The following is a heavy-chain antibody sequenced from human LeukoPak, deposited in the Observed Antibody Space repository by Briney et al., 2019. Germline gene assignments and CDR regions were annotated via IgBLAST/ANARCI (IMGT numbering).Heavy chain of an antibody. V-gene: IGHV1-2*04. CDR1: GYTFTGYY. CDR2: ISPNSGGT. D-gene: IGHD3-22*01. Sequence: ASVKVSCKASGYTFTGYYMHWVRQAPGQGLEWMGRISPNSGGTNYAQKFQGWVTMTRDTSISTAYMELSRLRSDDTAVYYCASWNSSGYYFGYWGQGTLVTVSS. J-gene: IGHJ4*02. CDR3: ASWNSSGYYFGY.